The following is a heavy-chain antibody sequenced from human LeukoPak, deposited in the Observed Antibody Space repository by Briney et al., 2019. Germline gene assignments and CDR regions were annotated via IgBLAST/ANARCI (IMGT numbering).Heavy chain of an antibody. CDR1: GYTFTDYF. Sequence: ASVKVSCKASGYTFTDYFIHWVRQAPGQGLEWMGWVNPNIGDASYAKKFQDRVTMTRDRSINTAYMELSRLRSDDSAVYYFARMALDGGDSIGFDSWGQGTLVTVSS. CDR2: VNPNIGDA. D-gene: IGHD2-21*02. CDR3: ARMALDGGDSIGFDS. V-gene: IGHV1-2*02. J-gene: IGHJ5*01.